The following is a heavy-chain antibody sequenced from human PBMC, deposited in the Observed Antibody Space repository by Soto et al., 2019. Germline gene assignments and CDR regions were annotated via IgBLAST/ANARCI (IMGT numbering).Heavy chain of an antibody. J-gene: IGHJ4*02. D-gene: IGHD5-18*01. CDR3: ARDGLGAYTYGSYYFDY. V-gene: IGHV3-23*01. CDR2: ISTSGGST. CDR1: GFTFSNYA. Sequence: EVQRLESGGGLVQPGGSLRLSCAASGFTFSNYAMSWVRQAPGKGLEWVSTISTSGGSTYSADSGKGRFTISSDNSTNTLYLQMNSLRAEDTAVYYCARDGLGAYTYGSYYFDYWGQGPLVTVSS.